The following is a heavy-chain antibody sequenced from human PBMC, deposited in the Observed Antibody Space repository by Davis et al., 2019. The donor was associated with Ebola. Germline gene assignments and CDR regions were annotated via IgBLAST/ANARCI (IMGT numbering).Heavy chain of an antibody. CDR2: INPTSGDT. J-gene: IGHJ3*02. V-gene: IGHV1-2*04. CDR1: GYTFTGYY. CDR3: ARDKSCSDGDCPGAFDI. Sequence: ASVKVSCKASGYTFTGYYIHWVRQAPGQGLEWLGWINPTSGDTKYAQKFQGWVTMTRDTSISTAYMELSRLRSDDTAMYYCARDKSCSDGDCPGAFDIWGQGTMVTVSS. D-gene: IGHD2-21*02.